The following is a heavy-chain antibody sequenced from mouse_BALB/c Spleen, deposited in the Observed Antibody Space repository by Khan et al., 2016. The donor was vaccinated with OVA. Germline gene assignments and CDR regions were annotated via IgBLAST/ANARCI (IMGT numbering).Heavy chain of an antibody. CDR1: GYAFSNYW. CDR3: AISGYDYFAY. V-gene: IGHV1-80*01. J-gene: IGHJ3*01. Sequence: QVQLQQSGAELVRPGSSVKISCKASGYAFSNYWMNWVKQRPGQGLEWIGQIYPGDGDTSLNGKFRGKATLTADKSSSQAYMQHSSLTSEDSAVYVVAISGYDYFAYWGQGTLVTVSA. D-gene: IGHD2-14*01. CDR2: IYPGDGDT.